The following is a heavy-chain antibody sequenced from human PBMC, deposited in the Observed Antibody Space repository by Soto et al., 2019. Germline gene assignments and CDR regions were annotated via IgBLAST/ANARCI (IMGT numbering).Heavy chain of an antibody. J-gene: IGHJ4*02. CDR1: GGSISNGGYS. Sequence: SQTHSLTYTVSGGSISNGGYSWSWIRQHPGKGLEWIGYIYYSGSTYYNPSLKSRVTISVDTSKNQFSLKLSSVTAADTAVYYCARTARLRPVYWGQGTLVTVSS. D-gene: IGHD4-17*01. CDR3: ARTARLRPVY. V-gene: IGHV4-31*03. CDR2: IYYSGST.